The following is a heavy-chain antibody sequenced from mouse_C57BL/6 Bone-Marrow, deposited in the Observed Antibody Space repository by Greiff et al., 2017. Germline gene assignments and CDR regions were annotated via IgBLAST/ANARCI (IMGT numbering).Heavy chain of an antibody. Sequence: QVQLKESGPELVKPGASVKISCKASGYAFSSSWMNWVKQRPGKGLEWIGRIYPGDGDTNYNGKFKGKATLTADKSSSTAYMQLSSLTSEDSEVYFCARHYGSSYPYAMDYGGQGTSVTVSS. V-gene: IGHV1-82*01. CDR3: ARHYGSSYPYAMDY. CDR1: GYAFSSSW. J-gene: IGHJ4*01. D-gene: IGHD1-1*01. CDR2: IYPGDGDT.